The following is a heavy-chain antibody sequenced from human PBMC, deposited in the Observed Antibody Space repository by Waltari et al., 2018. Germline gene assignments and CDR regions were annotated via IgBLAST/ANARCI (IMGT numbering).Heavy chain of an antibody. CDR1: GLPINRGFY. J-gene: IGHJ4*02. Sequence: QVPLPGSGPGPVKGLETLALNCEVLGLPINRGFYLGLVRQPPGKGLECVATIYHDGTTYYNPSLKSRATISLDTSKNVFSLKLRSVTAADTAIYYCTRHGLGYCTSPACHRIESWGQGTLVTVSS. V-gene: IGHV4-38-2*01. CDR3: TRHGLGYCTSPACHRIES. CDR2: IYHDGTT. D-gene: IGHD2-2*02.